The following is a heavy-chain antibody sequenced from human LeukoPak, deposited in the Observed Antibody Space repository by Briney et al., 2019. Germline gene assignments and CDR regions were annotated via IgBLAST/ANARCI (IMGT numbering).Heavy chain of an antibody. Sequence: PSETLSLTCTVSGGSISSYYWSWIRQPAGKGLEWIGRIYTTGSTNYNPSLKSRVTISVDKSKNQFSLKLSPVTAADTAVYYCAREKEYANFDYWGQGTLVTVSS. CDR1: GGSISSYY. CDR3: AREKEYANFDY. V-gene: IGHV4-4*07. D-gene: IGHD2-8*01. J-gene: IGHJ4*02. CDR2: IYTTGST.